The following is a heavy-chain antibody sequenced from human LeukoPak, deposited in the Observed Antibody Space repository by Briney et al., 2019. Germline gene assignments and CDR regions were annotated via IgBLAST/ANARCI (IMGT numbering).Heavy chain of an antibody. J-gene: IGHJ4*02. D-gene: IGHD4-17*01. Sequence: SETLSLTCTVSGGSISSYYWSWIRQPPGKGLEWIGYIYYSGSTNHNPSLKSRVTISVDTSKNQFSLKLSSVTAADTAVYYCARSRVFYGTFDYWGQGTLVTVSS. CDR1: GGSISSYY. CDR2: IYYSGST. V-gene: IGHV4-59*01. CDR3: ARSRVFYGTFDY.